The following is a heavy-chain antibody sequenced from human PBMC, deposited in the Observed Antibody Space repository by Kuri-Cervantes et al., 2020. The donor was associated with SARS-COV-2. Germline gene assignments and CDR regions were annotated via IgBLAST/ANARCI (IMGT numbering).Heavy chain of an antibody. CDR1: GFTFSSYW. J-gene: IGHJ4*02. V-gene: IGHV3-7*01. CDR3: ARDLRLGKSLDY. D-gene: IGHD7-27*01. CDR2: IKQDGSEK. Sequence: GESLKISCEVSGFTFSSYWMSWVRQAPGKGLEWVANIKQDGSEKYYVDSVNGRFIISRDNAKNSLYLQMNSLRAEDTAVYYCARDLRLGKSLDYWGQGTLVTVSS.